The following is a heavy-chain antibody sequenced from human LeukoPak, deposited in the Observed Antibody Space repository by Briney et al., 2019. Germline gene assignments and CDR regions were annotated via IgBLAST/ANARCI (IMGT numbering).Heavy chain of an antibody. V-gene: IGHV4-34*01. CDR2: INHSGST. CDR1: GGFFSGYY. J-gene: IGHJ1*01. Sequence: PSETLSLTCAVYGGFFSGYYWSWIRQPPGKGLEWIGEINHSGSTNYNPSLKSRVTISVDTSKNQFSLKLGSVTAADTAVYYCASDYYCSSTSCRAAEYFQHWGQGTLVTVSS. D-gene: IGHD2-2*01. CDR3: ASDYYCSSTSCRAAEYFQH.